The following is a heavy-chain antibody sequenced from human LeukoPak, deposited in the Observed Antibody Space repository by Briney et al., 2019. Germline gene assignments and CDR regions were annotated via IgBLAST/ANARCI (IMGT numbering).Heavy chain of an antibody. J-gene: IGHJ4*02. CDR3: AISYYDFWSGEEGGYFDY. V-gene: IGHV4-59*04. D-gene: IGHD3-3*01. CDR1: GGSISSYY. CDR2: IYYSGST. Sequence: SETLSLTCTVSGGSISSYYWSWIRQPPGKGLEWIGYIYYSGSTYYNPSLKSRVTISVDTSKNQFSLKLSSVTAADTAVYYCAISYYDFWSGEEGGYFDYWGQGTLVTVPS.